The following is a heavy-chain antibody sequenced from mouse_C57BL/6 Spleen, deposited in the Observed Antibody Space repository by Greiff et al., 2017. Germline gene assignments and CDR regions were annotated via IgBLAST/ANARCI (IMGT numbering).Heavy chain of an antibody. J-gene: IGHJ3*01. CDR3: ARAGNYYGSSYAAY. Sequence: QVQLQQPRAELVRPGSSVKLSCKASGYTFTSYWMHWVKQRPIQGLEWIGNIDPSDSETHYNQKFKDKATLTVDKSSSTAYMQLSSLTSEDSAVYYCARAGNYYGSSYAAYWGQGTLVTVSA. D-gene: IGHD1-1*01. CDR2: IDPSDSET. CDR1: GYTFTSYW. V-gene: IGHV1-52*01.